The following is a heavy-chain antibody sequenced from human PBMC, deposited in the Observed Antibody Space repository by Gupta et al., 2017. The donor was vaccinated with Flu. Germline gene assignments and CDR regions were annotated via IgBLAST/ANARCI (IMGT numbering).Heavy chain of an antibody. D-gene: IGHD1-26*01. CDR3: ARVTYSGTYLPLFDY. V-gene: IGHV3-20*01. CDR1: GFNFVVSG. CDR2: IIWNGGNT. J-gene: IGHJ4*02. Sequence: EVQLVESGGGVVRPGGSLRLSCAASGFNFVVSGMSWVCLAPGKGLEWVSGIIWNGGNTGYADSVKGRFTISRDNAKNSLYLQMNSLRAEDTGLYHCARVTYSGTYLPLFDYWGQGTLVTVST.